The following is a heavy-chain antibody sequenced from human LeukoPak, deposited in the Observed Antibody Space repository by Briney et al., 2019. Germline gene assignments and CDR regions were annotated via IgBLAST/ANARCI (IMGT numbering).Heavy chain of an antibody. V-gene: IGHV4-38-2*02. D-gene: IGHD2-2*01. Sequence: SETLSLTCTVSGYSISSGYYWGWIRQPPGKGLEWIGSIYYSGSTYYNPSLKSRVTISVDTSKNQFSLKLSSVTAADTAVYYCARLTSNGATYFEYWGQGTLVTVSS. J-gene: IGHJ4*02. CDR3: ARLTSNGATYFEY. CDR2: IYYSGST. CDR1: GYSISSGYY.